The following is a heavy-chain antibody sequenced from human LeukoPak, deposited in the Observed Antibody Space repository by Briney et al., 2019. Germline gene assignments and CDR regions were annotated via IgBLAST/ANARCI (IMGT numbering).Heavy chain of an antibody. CDR3: ARGGIVLMAPSNYYYMDV. J-gene: IGHJ6*03. CDR1: GYTFTGYY. Sequence: GASVKVSCKASGYTFTGYYMHWVRQAPGQGLEWMGWINPNSGGTNYAQKFQGRVTMTRDTSISTAYMELSRLRSDDTAVYYCARGGIVLMAPSNYYYMDVWGKGTTVTVSS. V-gene: IGHV1-2*02. D-gene: IGHD2-8*01. CDR2: INPNSGGT.